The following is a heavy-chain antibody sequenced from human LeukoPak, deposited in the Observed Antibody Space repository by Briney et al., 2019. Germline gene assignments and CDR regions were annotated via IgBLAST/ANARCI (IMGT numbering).Heavy chain of an antibody. Sequence: PGGSLRLSCAASGFTFSSYDMHWVRQAPGKGLVWVSRINTDGSSTTYADSVKGRFTISRDNAKNTLYLQMNSLRAEDTAVYYCARADDYDFWSGYSFDYWGQGTVVTVSS. V-gene: IGHV3-74*01. CDR3: ARADDYDFWSGYSFDY. CDR1: GFTFSSYD. CDR2: INTDGSST. J-gene: IGHJ4*02. D-gene: IGHD3-3*01.